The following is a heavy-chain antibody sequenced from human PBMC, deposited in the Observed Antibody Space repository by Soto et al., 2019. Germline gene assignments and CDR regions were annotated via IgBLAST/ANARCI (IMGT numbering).Heavy chain of an antibody. CDR2: IYYSGST. Sequence: SETLSLTCTVSGGSISSSSYYWGWIRQPPGKGLEWIGSIYYSGSTYYNPSLKSRVTISVDTSKNQFSLKLSSVTAADTAVYYCARQKGSYDPFDYWGQGTLVTVSS. CDR1: GGSISSSSYY. CDR3: ARQKGSYDPFDY. D-gene: IGHD5-18*01. J-gene: IGHJ4*02. V-gene: IGHV4-39*01.